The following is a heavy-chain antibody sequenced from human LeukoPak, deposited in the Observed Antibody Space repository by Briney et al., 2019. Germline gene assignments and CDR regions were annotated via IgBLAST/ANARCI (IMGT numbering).Heavy chain of an antibody. V-gene: IGHV4-59*08. CDR3: ARLPYCYDSSGYRADAFDI. CDR2: IYYSGST. J-gene: IGHJ3*02. CDR1: GGSISSYY. D-gene: IGHD3-22*01. Sequence: SETLSLTCTVSGGSISSYYWSWIRQPPGKGLEWIGYIYYSGSTNYNPSLKSRVTISVDTSKNQFSLKLSSVTAADTAVYYCARLPYCYDSSGYRADAFDIWGQGTMVTVSS.